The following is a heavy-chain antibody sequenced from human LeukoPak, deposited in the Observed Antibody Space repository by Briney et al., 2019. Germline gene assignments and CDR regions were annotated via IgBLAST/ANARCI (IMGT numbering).Heavy chain of an antibody. Sequence: SETLSLTCAVYGGSFSDYYWSWIRQSPGKGLEWIGEINHSGTTHYNPSLKSRVTISVDTSKNQFSLKLSSVTAADTAVYYCARHVLHSSGYYYYYFDYWGQGTLVTVSS. D-gene: IGHD3-22*01. CDR2: INHSGTT. J-gene: IGHJ4*02. CDR3: ARHVLHSSGYYYYYFDY. V-gene: IGHV4-34*01. CDR1: GGSFSDYY.